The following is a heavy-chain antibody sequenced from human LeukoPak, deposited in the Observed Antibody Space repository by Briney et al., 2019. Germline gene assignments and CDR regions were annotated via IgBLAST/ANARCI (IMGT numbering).Heavy chain of an antibody. Sequence: GGSLRLSCAASGFTFSSYAMSWVRQAPGKGLEWVSAISGSGGSTYYADSVKGRFTISRDNSKNTLYLQMNSLRAEDTAVYYCAKDQRIAVAGQYFDYWGQGTLVTVSS. J-gene: IGHJ4*02. CDR2: ISGSGGST. CDR1: GFTFSSYA. V-gene: IGHV3-23*01. CDR3: AKDQRIAVAGQYFDY. D-gene: IGHD6-19*01.